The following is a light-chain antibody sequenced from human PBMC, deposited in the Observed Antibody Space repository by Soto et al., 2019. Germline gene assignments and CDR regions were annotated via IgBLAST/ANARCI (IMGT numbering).Light chain of an antibody. V-gene: IGKV1-39*01. Sequence: DIQMTQSPSSLSASVGDRVTITCRASQTISNYLNWYQQKPEKAPKPLIYAASSLQSGVPSRFSGSGSGTDFTLTISSLQPEDFATYFCQQYNTYPLTFGQGTKVDIK. CDR3: QQYNTYPLT. J-gene: IGKJ1*01. CDR2: AAS. CDR1: QTISNY.